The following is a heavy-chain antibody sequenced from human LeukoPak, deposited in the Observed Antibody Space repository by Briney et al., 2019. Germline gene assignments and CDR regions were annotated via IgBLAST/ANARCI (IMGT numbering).Heavy chain of an antibody. CDR2: IFYSGST. V-gene: IGHV4-59*08. J-gene: IGHJ5*02. D-gene: IGHD6-19*01. CDR1: GGSISSYY. Sequence: SETLSLTCTVSGGSISSYYWSWLRQPPGKGLEWIGYIFYSGSTNYNPSLKSRLTMSVDTSKNQFSLKLSSVTAADTAVYYCARGLRSGWSGSDRWGQGPLVTVSS. CDR3: ARGLRSGWSGSDR.